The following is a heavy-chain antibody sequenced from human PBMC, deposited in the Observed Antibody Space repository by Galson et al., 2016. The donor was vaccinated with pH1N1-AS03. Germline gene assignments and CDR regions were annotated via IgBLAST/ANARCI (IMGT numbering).Heavy chain of an antibody. D-gene: IGHD2-21*01. J-gene: IGHJ6*02. CDR1: GGSITNHY. V-gene: IGHV4-4*07. CDR2: IYSSGAT. CDR3: ARGVRVDCGRELCYSGMDV. Sequence: SETLPLTCTVSGGSITNHYWSWPRQPAGEGVEWIGRIYSSGATYCNPALKSRVTMSVDTSKNQFSLRLRSVTAADTAIYYCARGVRVDCGRELCYSGMDVWGQGATVTVSS.